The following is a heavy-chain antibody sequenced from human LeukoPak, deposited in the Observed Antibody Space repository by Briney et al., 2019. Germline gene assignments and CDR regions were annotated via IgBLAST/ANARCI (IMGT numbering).Heavy chain of an antibody. CDR2: TYYRSKWYN. D-gene: IGHD3-10*01. J-gene: IGHJ5*02. Sequence: SQTLSLTCAISGDSVSSNSAAWDWIRQSPSRGLEWVGRTYYRSKWYNDYAVSVKSRITINPDTSKNQCSLQLNSVTPEDTAVYYCARALHVSLWFGESTPFDPWGQGTLVTVSS. V-gene: IGHV6-1*01. CDR3: ARALHVSLWFGESTPFDP. CDR1: GDSVSSNSAA.